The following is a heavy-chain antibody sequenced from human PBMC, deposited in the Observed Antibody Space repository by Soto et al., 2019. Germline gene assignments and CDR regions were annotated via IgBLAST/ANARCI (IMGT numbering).Heavy chain of an antibody. CDR2: LNPRNGQT. Sequence: QVQLVQSGAEVKKPGASVKVSCQTSGYNFSAYYFNWVRQVAGQGPEWMGWLNPRNGQTGYVQKFRGRVTMTRDTSIATVYLELSRLTYEDTAIYFCARETDTSMVDYWGQGTLVTVSS. V-gene: IGHV1-8*01. CDR1: GYNFSAYY. D-gene: IGHD5-18*01. J-gene: IGHJ4*02. CDR3: ARETDTSMVDY.